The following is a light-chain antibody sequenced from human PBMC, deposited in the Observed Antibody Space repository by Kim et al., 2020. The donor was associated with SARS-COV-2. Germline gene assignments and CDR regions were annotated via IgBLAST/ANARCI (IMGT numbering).Light chain of an antibody. V-gene: IGKV1-39*01. CDR3: QQSYSTPFT. Sequence: DIQMTQSPSSLSASVGDRVTITCRASKSISSYLNWYQQKPGKAPKLLIYAASSLQSGVPSRFSGSGSGTDFTLTISSLQPEDFATYYCQQSYSTPFTFGGGTKVDIK. CDR1: KSISSY. CDR2: AAS. J-gene: IGKJ4*01.